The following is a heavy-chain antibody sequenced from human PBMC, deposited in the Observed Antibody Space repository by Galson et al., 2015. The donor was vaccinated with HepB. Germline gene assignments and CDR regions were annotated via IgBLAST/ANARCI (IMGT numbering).Heavy chain of an antibody. J-gene: IGHJ4*02. V-gene: IGHV3-11*06. CDR3: ARIRTVEGSSWYEIDY. D-gene: IGHD6-13*01. Sequence: SLRLSCAASGFTFSDYYMSWIRQAPGKGLEWVSYISSSSSYTNYADSVKGRFTISRDNAKNSLYLQMNSLRAEDTAVYYCARIRTVEGSSWYEIDYWGQGTLVTVSS. CDR1: GFTFSDYY. CDR2: ISSSSSYT.